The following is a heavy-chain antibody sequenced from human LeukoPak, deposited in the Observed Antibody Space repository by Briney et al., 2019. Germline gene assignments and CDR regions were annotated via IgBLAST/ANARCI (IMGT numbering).Heavy chain of an antibody. V-gene: IGHV4-39*07. CDR2: IYYSGST. CDR1: GGSISSSSYY. J-gene: IGHJ4*02. Sequence: SETLSLTCTVSGGSISSSSYYWGWIRQPPGKGLEWIGSIYYSGSTYYNPSLKSRVTISVDTSKNQFSLKLTSVTAADSAVYYCARGRGIAVAGQSAHGYWGQGTLVTVSS. D-gene: IGHD6-19*01. CDR3: ARGRGIAVAGQSAHGY.